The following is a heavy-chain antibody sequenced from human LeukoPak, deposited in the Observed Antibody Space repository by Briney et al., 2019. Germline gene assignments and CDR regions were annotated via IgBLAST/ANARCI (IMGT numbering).Heavy chain of an antibody. D-gene: IGHD5-12*01. CDR3: AKGAYDYIEVAYFDS. Sequence: PGGSLRLSCAASGFTSTNYAMNWVRQAPGKGLEWVSVLIGSSGSTDYADSVKGRFTISRDISKNTLFLQMNSLRAEDTAIYYCAKGAYDYIEVAYFDSWGRGTLVTVSS. CDR1: GFTSTNYA. V-gene: IGHV3-23*01. CDR2: LIGSSGST. J-gene: IGHJ4*02.